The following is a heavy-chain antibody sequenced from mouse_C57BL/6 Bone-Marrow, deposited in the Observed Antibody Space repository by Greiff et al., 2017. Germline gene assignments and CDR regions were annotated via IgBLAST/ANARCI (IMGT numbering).Heavy chain of an antibody. CDR3: ARGEDYYGSSYGEYYFDY. D-gene: IGHD1-1*01. CDR1: GYTFTSYG. Sequence: VQLQQSGAELARPGASVKLSCKASGYTFTSYGISWVKQRTGQGLEWIGEIYPRSGNTYYNEKFKGKATLTADKSSSTAYMELRSLTSEDSAVYFCARGEDYYGSSYGEYYFDYWGQGTTLTVSS. CDR2: IYPRSGNT. V-gene: IGHV1-81*01. J-gene: IGHJ2*01.